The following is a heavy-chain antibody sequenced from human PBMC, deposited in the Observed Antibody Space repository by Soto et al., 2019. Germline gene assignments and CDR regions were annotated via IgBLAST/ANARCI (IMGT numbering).Heavy chain of an antibody. V-gene: IGHV3-66*01. CDR2: IYSGGST. CDR1: GFTVSSNY. J-gene: IGHJ4*02. Sequence: PGGSLRLSSAASGFTVSSNYMSWVRQAPGKGLEWVSVIYSGGSTYYADSVKGRFTISRDNSKNTLYLQMNSLRAEDTAVYYCARDSGRSSWYYFDYWGQGTLVTVSS. D-gene: IGHD6-6*01. CDR3: ARDSGRSSWYYFDY.